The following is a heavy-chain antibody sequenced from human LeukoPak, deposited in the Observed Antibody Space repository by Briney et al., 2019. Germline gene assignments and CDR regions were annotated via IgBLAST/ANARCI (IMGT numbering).Heavy chain of an antibody. V-gene: IGHV4-39*01. CDR3: ARHASVSGNWPRPLDS. D-gene: IGHD6-19*01. J-gene: IGHJ4*02. Sequence: SETLPLTCTVSGGSISSSSYYWGWIRQPPGKGLEWIGNIYYSGNTYYNPSLKSRVTISVDTSKNQFSLKLTSVTAADTAVYYCARHASVSGNWPRPLDSWGQGSLVTVSS. CDR1: GGSISSSSYY. CDR2: IYYSGNT.